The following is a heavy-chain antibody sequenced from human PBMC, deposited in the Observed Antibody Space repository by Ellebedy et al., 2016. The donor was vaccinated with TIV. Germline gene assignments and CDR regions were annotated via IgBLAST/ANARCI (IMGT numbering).Heavy chain of an antibody. J-gene: IGHJ4*02. V-gene: IGHV4-34*01. D-gene: IGHD1-26*01. CDR3: TRGLPAAWELAGA. CDR2: ITHAGNV. CDR1: GETSSNPF. Sequence: SETLSLTXAVHGETSSNPFWTWIRQPPGKGLEWLGEITHAGNVNYNPSLKSRVTISLDTSKKTQFSLNVSSVTAADTAIYYCTRGLPAAWELAGAWGQGALVTVSS.